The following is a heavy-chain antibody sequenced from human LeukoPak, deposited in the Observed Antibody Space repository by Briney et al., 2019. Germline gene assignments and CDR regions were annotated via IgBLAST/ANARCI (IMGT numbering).Heavy chain of an antibody. Sequence: PGGSLRLSCAASGFTFSSYGMHWVRQAPGKGLEWVAFIRYDGSNKYYTDSVKGRFTISRDNSKNTLSLQMNSLRAEDTAVYYCAKAEYSYGPKDYYYYMDVWGKGTTVTISS. CDR3: AKAEYSYGPKDYYYYMDV. V-gene: IGHV3-30*02. CDR2: IRYDGSNK. J-gene: IGHJ6*03. CDR1: GFTFSSYG. D-gene: IGHD5-18*01.